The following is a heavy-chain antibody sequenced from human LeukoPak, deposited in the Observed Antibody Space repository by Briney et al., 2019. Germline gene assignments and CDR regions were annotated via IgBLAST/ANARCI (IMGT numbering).Heavy chain of an antibody. V-gene: IGHV3-48*02. Sequence: PGGSLRLSCAASGFTFNSYNMNWVRQAPGKGLEWVSYISSSSSTIYYADSVKGRFTIPRDNAKNSLYLQTNSLRDEDTAVYYCASLQASDYWGQGTLVTVSS. J-gene: IGHJ4*02. CDR3: ASLQASDY. CDR1: GFTFNSYN. CDR2: ISSSSSTI.